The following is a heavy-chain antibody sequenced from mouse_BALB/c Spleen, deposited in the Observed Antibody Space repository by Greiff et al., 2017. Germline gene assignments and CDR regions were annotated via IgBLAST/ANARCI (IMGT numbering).Heavy chain of an antibody. Sequence: EVQRVESGGGLVKPGGSLKLSCAASGFTFSSYAMSWVRQTPEKRLEWVASISSGGSTYYPDSVKGRFTISRDNARNILYLQMSSLRSEDTAMYYCASYYGSSYYFDYWGQGTTLTVSS. V-gene: IGHV5-6-5*01. CDR2: ISSGGST. D-gene: IGHD1-1*01. CDR1: GFTFSSYA. CDR3: ASYYGSSYYFDY. J-gene: IGHJ2*01.